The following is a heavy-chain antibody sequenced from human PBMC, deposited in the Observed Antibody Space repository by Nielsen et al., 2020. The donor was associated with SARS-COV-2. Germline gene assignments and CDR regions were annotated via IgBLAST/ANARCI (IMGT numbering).Heavy chain of an antibody. D-gene: IGHD1-26*01. CDR2: IKRDGSEK. CDR1: GFTVSNNY. Sequence: GESLKISCAASGFTVSNNYMSWVRLAPGKGLEWVANIKRDGSEKHYVDSVKGRFTVSRDNAKNSLFLQMNSVRADDTAVYYCVREWGYWGLGTLVTVSS. V-gene: IGHV3-7*01. CDR3: VREWGY. J-gene: IGHJ4*02.